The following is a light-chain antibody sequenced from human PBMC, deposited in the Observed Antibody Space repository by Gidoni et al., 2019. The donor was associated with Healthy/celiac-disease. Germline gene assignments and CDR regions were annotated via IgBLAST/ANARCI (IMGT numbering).Light chain of an antibody. V-gene: IGKV2-28*01. J-gene: IGKJ4*01. CDR1: QCLLNSNGYNY. CDR3: MQALQNPPT. Sequence: DIVMTQSPLSLPVTPGEPASISCRSSQCLLNSNGYNYLDWYLQKPGQSPQLLIYLGSNRASGVPDRFSGSGSGTDFTLKISRVEAEDVGVYYCMQALQNPPTFGGGTKVEIK. CDR2: LGS.